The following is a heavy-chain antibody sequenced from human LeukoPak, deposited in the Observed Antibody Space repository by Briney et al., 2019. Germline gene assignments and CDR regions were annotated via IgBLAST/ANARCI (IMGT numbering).Heavy chain of an antibody. J-gene: IGHJ3*02. D-gene: IGHD3-3*01. Sequence: GGSLRLSCAASGFTFSSYSMNWVRQAPGKGLEWVSSISSSSSYIYYADSVKGRFTISRDNAKNSLYLQMNSLRAEDTAVYYCARAPRTIFGVVITTLDIWGQGTMVTVSS. CDR1: GFTFSSYS. CDR3: ARAPRTIFGVVITTLDI. CDR2: ISSSSSYI. V-gene: IGHV3-21*01.